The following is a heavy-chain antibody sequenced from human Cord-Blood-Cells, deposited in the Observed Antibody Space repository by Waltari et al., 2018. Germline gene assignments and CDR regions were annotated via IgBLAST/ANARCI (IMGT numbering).Heavy chain of an antibody. CDR2: MNPNSGNT. J-gene: IGHJ4*02. Sequence: QVQLVQSGAEVKKPGASVKVSCKASGYTFTSYDINWVRQAPGQGLEWMGWMNPNSGNTGYAQKFQGRVTMTRNTSISTAYMELSSLRSEDTAVYYCARWGEPYYYGSGSYYYWGQGTLVTVSS. V-gene: IGHV1-8*01. CDR3: ARWGEPYYYGSGSYYY. D-gene: IGHD3-10*01. CDR1: GYTFTSYD.